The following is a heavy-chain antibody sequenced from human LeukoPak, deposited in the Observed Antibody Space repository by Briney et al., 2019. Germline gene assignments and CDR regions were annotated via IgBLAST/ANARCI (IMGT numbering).Heavy chain of an antibody. CDR3: TRQYIAVAESNDY. V-gene: IGHV3-73*01. Sequence: GGSLRLSCAASGFTLSGSAMHWVRQASGKGLEWVGRIRSKANSYATAYAASVKGRFTISRDDSKNTAYLQMNSLKTEDTAVYYCTRQYIAVAESNDYWGQGTLVTVSS. CDR1: GFTLSGSA. J-gene: IGHJ4*02. CDR2: IRSKANSYAT. D-gene: IGHD6-19*01.